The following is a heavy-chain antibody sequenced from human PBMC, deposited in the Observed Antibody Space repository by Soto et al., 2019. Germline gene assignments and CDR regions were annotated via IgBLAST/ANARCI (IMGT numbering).Heavy chain of an antibody. CDR3: ARDQVGSGWYYFDY. Sequence: PSLTCTVSGGSISSGGYYWSWIRQHPGKGLEWIGYIYYSGSTYYNPSLKSRVTISVDTSKHQFSLRLSAVTAADTAVYYCARDQVGSGWYYFDYWGQGTLVTVSS. D-gene: IGHD6-19*01. V-gene: IGHV4-31*03. CDR1: GGSISSGGYY. J-gene: IGHJ4*02. CDR2: IYYSGST.